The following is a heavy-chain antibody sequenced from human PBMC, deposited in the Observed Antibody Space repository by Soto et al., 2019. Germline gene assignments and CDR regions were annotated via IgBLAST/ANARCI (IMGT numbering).Heavy chain of an antibody. D-gene: IGHD6-13*01. Sequence: SETLSLTCTVSGGSISSYYWSWIRQPPGKGLEWIGYIYYSGSTNYNPSLKSRVTISVDTSKNQFSLKLSSVTAADTAVYYCARRAASSSWYDYWGQGTLVTVSS. CDR1: GGSISSYY. V-gene: IGHV4-59*01. CDR2: IYYSGST. CDR3: ARRAASSSWYDY. J-gene: IGHJ4*02.